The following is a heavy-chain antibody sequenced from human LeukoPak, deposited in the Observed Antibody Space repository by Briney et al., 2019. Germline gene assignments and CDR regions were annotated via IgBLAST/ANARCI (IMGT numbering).Heavy chain of an antibody. CDR1: GGSISGHW. D-gene: IGHD4-17*01. Sequence: SETLSLTCSVSGGSISGHWWTWVRQPPGEGLEWSGDILYSGSTNYNPSLKGRLSILVDTSKNQFSLKLNSVTAADTAVYYCTRRNTADASIDLWGQGTLVIASS. CDR2: ILYSGST. CDR3: TRRNTADASIDL. J-gene: IGHJ5*02. V-gene: IGHV4-59*11.